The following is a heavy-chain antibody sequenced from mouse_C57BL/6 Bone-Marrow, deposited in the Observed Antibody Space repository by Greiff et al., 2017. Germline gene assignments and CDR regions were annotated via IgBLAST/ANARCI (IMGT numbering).Heavy chain of an antibody. J-gene: IGHJ2*01. CDR2: IDPSDSYT. CDR1: GYTFTSYW. D-gene: IGHD2-3*01. V-gene: IGHV1-59*01. CDR3: AREVMVTYYFDY. Sequence: QVQLQQSGAELVRPGTSVKLSCKASGYTFTSYWMHWVKQRPGQGLEWIGVIDPSDSYTNYNQKFKGKATLTVDTSSSTAYMQLSSLTSEDSAVYYCAREVMVTYYFDYWGQGTTLTVSS.